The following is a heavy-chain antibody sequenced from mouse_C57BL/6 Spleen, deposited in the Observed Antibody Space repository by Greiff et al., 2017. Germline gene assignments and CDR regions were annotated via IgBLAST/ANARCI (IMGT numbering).Heavy chain of an antibody. V-gene: IGHV1-82*01. D-gene: IGHD1-1*01. CDR3: ARSRGITTVVDWFAY. CDR2: IYPGDGDT. Sequence: QVQLQQSGPELVKPGASVKISCKASGYAFSSSWMNWVKQRPGKGLEWIGRIYPGDGDTNYTGKFKGKATLTADKSSSTAYMQLSSLTSEDSAVYFCARSRGITTVVDWFAYWGQGTLVTVSA. CDR1: GYAFSSSW. J-gene: IGHJ3*01.